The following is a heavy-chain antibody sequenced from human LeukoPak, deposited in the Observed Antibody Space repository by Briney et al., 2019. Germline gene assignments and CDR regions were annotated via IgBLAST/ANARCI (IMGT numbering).Heavy chain of an antibody. Sequence: GGSETLSCAASGFMFDDYGMTWVRQAPGKGLEWVSGINWNGGITNYADSVKGRFTISRDNAKNSLYLQMNSLRAEDTAFYHCARQIAALNNWFDPWGQGNLVTVSS. D-gene: IGHD6-13*01. CDR2: INWNGGIT. CDR1: GFMFDDYG. CDR3: ARQIAALNNWFDP. J-gene: IGHJ5*02. V-gene: IGHV3-20*01.